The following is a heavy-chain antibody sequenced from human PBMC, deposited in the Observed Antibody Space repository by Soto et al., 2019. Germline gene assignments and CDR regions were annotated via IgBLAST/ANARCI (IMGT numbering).Heavy chain of an antibody. J-gene: IGHJ6*02. V-gene: IGHV3-48*02. CDR2: ISSRSYTI. D-gene: IGHD6-6*01. Sequence: EVKLVESGGDLVQPGGSLRLSCAASGFTFSTYTMNWVRQAPGKGLEWVSYISSRSYTIYYVDSVKGRFTISRDNAKTWLYLQMNSLRDEDTAVYYCVRGAGSSVNAMDVWGQGTTLTVSS. CDR1: GFTFSTYT. CDR3: VRGAGSSVNAMDV.